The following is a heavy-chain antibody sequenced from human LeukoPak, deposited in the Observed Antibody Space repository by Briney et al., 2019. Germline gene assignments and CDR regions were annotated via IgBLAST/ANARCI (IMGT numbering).Heavy chain of an antibody. CDR3: ARDFGSGWYTGQGDY. V-gene: IGHV4-38-2*02. D-gene: IGHD6-19*01. Sequence: KPSETLSLTCAVSGYSISSGYYWGWIRQPPGKGLEWIGSIYHSGSTYYNPSLKSRVTISVDTSKNQFSLKLSSVTAADTAVHYCARDFGSGWYTGQGDYWGQGTLVTVSS. CDR2: IYHSGST. J-gene: IGHJ4*02. CDR1: GYSISSGYY.